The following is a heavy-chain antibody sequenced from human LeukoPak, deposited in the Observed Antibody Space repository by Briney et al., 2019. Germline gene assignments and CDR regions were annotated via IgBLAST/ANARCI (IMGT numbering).Heavy chain of an antibody. CDR2: IYYSGST. V-gene: IGHV4-39*01. J-gene: IGHJ4*02. D-gene: IGHD1-26*01. Sequence: SETLSLTCTVSGGSISSSSYYWGWIRQPPGKGLEWIGSIYYSGSTYYNPSLKSRVTISVDTSKNQFSLKLSSVTAADTAVSYCARHIVGATVDYWGQGTLVTVSS. CDR3: ARHIVGATVDY. CDR1: GGSISSSSYY.